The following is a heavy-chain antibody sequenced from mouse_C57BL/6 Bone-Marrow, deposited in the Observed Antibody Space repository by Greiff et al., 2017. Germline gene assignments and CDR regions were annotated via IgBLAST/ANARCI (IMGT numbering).Heavy chain of an antibody. CDR1: GYTFTSYW. Sequence: QVQLQQPGAELVMPGASVKLSCKASGYTFTSYWMHWVKQRPGQGLEWIGEIDPSDSYTNYNQKFKGKSTLTVDKSSSTAYMQLSSLTSEDSAVDYCARADDYDAMDYWGQGTSVTVSS. V-gene: IGHV1-69*01. CDR3: ARADDYDAMDY. CDR2: IDPSDSYT. J-gene: IGHJ4*01.